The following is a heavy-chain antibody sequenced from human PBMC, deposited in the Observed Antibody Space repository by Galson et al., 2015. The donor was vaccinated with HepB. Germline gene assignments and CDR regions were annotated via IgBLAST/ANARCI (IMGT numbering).Heavy chain of an antibody. J-gene: IGHJ4*02. CDR2: ISTYSGKT. V-gene: IGHV1-18*01. Sequence: SVKVSCKASGYTFTSYGITWVRQAPGHGLEWLAWISTYSGKTKYAQRLQGRVTLTTDTSTRTAYMELRSLRSDDTAVYYCARDGDQLLWFGELAIGGVDYWGQGTLVTVSS. CDR3: ARDGDQLLWFGELAIGGVDY. D-gene: IGHD3-10*01. CDR1: GYTFTSYG.